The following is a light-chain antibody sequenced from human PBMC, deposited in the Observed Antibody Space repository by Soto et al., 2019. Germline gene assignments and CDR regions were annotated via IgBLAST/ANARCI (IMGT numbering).Light chain of an antibody. Sequence: EIVLTQSPGTLSLSPGERATLSCRASQSVSSSFLAWYQQKRGQPPRLLIYGASNRATGIPDRFSGSGSGTDFTLTISSLKSEDYAVYYCQQYKSWPPITFGQGTRLEN. CDR2: GAS. CDR3: QQYKSWPPIT. CDR1: QSVSSSF. V-gene: IGKV3-20*01. J-gene: IGKJ5*01.